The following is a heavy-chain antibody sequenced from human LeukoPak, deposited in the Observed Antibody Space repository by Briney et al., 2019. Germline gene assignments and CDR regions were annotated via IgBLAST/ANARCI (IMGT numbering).Heavy chain of an antibody. V-gene: IGHV3-23*01. D-gene: IGHD3-22*01. CDR3: AKAGDYYYDNSGYYYDY. CDR2: ISSTGDYT. Sequence: GGSLRLSCAASGFAFSISAMSWVRQAPGKGLEWVSTISSTGDYTYYADSVKGRFTISRDNSKNTLYLQMNSLGAEDTAVYYCAKAGDYYYDNSGYYYDYWGQGTLVTVSS. J-gene: IGHJ4*02. CDR1: GFAFSISA.